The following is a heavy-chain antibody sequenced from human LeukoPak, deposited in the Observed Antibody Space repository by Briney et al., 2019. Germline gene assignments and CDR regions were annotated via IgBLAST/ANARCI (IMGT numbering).Heavy chain of an antibody. V-gene: IGHV3-21*01. Sequence: GGSLRLSCAASGFTFSSYSMNWVRQAPGKGLEWVSSISSSSSYIYYADSVKGRFTISRDNAKNSLYLQMNSLRAEDTAVYYCARDSSPDHYFDYWGQETLVTVSS. D-gene: IGHD6-6*01. CDR3: ARDSSPDHYFDY. J-gene: IGHJ4*02. CDR1: GFTFSSYS. CDR2: ISSSSSYI.